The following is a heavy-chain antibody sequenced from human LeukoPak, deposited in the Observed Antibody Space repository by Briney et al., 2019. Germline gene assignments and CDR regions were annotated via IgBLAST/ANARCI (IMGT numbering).Heavy chain of an antibody. J-gene: IGHJ4*02. CDR3: AKDSDDQGWL. D-gene: IGHD5-24*01. V-gene: IGHV3-30*18. Sequence: PGGSLRLSCAASGFTFSSYGMHWVRQAPGKGLEWVAVISYDGSNKYYADSVKGRFTISRDNSKNTLYLQMNSLRAEDTAVYYCAKDSDDQGWLWGQGTLVTVSS. CDR2: ISYDGSNK. CDR1: GFTFSSYG.